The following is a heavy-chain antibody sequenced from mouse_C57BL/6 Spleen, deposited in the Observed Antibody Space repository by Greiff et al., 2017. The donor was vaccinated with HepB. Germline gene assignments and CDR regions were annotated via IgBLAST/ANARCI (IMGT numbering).Heavy chain of an antibody. V-gene: IGHV1-53*01. Sequence: QVQLQQPGTELVKPGASVKLSCKASGYTFTSYWMHWVKQRPGQGLEWIGNINPSNGGTNYNEKFKSKATLTVDKSSSTAYMQLSSLTSEDSAVYYWARSSEGYYYAMDYWGQGTSVTVSS. CDR2: INPSNGGT. CDR3: ARSSEGYYYAMDY. D-gene: IGHD2-2*01. CDR1: GYTFTSYW. J-gene: IGHJ4*01.